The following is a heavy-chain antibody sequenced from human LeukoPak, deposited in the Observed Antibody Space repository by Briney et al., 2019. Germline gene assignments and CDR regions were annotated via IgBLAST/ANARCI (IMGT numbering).Heavy chain of an antibody. CDR2: ISAYNGNT. Sequence: ASVKVSCKASGYTFTSYGISWGRQAPGQGLEWMGWISAYNGNTNYAQKLQGRVTMTTDTSTSTAYMELRSLRSDDTAVYYCARDRERKYYYDSSGYYWFDPWGRGTLATVSS. CDR3: ARDRERKYYYDSSGYYWFDP. CDR1: GYTFTSYG. J-gene: IGHJ5*02. V-gene: IGHV1-18*01. D-gene: IGHD3-22*01.